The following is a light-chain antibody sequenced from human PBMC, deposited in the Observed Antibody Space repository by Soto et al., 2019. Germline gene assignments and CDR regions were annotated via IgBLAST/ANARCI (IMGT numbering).Light chain of an antibody. V-gene: IGKV1-6*01. CDR1: QAIRIA. J-gene: IGKJ1*01. CDR2: GAS. CDR3: LQDINYPWT. Sequence: AIQLTQSPSSLYASVGDRVTITCRASQAIRIALGWYQQKPGKPPKVLIYGASNLQSGVPPRFSGSGSGTDFTLAISSLQPEDSATYYCLQDINYPWTFGQGTKVDIK.